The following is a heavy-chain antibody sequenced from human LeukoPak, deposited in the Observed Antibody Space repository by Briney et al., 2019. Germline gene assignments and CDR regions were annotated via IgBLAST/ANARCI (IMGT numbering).Heavy chain of an antibody. Sequence: SETLSLTCTVSGGSISSYYWSWIRQPPGKGLEWIGYIYYSGSTYYNPSLKSRVTISVDTSKNQFSLKLSSVTAADTAVYYCARGWLKWWFDPWGQGTLVTVSS. CDR3: ARGWLKWWFDP. D-gene: IGHD5-24*01. V-gene: IGHV4-30-4*08. CDR2: IYYSGST. J-gene: IGHJ5*02. CDR1: GGSISSYY.